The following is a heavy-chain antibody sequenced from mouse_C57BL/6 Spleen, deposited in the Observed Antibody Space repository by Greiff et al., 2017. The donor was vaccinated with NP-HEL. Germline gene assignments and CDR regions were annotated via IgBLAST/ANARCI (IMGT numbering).Heavy chain of an antibody. CDR1: GFTFSDYG. J-gene: IGHJ2*01. V-gene: IGHV5-17*01. CDR3: AREEGNYFFDY. Sequence: EVKLVESGGGLVKPGGSLKLSCAASGFTFSDYGMHWVRQAPEKGLEWVAYISSGSSTIYSADTVTGRFTISRDNAKNTLFLQMTSLRSEDTAMYYCAREEGNYFFDYWGQGTTLTVSS. CDR2: ISSGSSTI. D-gene: IGHD2-1*01.